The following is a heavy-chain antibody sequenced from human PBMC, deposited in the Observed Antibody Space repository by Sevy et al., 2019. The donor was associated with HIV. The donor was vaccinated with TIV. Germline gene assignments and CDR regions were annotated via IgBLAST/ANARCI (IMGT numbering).Heavy chain of an antibody. Sequence: SETLSLTCTVSGGAISSNKYYWGWIRQPPGKGLGWFGSIFYSGTTYYNPSLKSRVTISAGTSKNQFSLRLSSVTAADTAVYYCASGYDWNGFDYWGQGTLVTVSS. D-gene: IGHD5-12*01. V-gene: IGHV4-39*01. CDR2: IFYSGTT. J-gene: IGHJ4*02. CDR1: GGAISSNKYY. CDR3: ASGYDWNGFDY.